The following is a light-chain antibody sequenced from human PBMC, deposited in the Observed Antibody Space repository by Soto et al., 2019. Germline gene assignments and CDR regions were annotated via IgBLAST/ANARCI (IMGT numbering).Light chain of an antibody. J-gene: IGKJ3*01. Sequence: DIQMTQSPSSLSASVGDRVTMTCRASQSISSYLNWYQQKPGKAPKALIFAVSSLQSGVPSRFSGSGSGTEFTLTITNLQPEDFATYHCQQSYSPLFTFGPGTKVEIK. V-gene: IGKV1-39*01. CDR1: QSISSY. CDR2: AVS. CDR3: QQSYSPLFT.